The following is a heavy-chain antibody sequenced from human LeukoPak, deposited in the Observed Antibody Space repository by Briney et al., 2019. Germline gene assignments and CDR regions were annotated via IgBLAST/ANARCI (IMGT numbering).Heavy chain of an antibody. V-gene: IGHV4-61*02. J-gene: IGHJ5*02. D-gene: IGHD6-13*01. CDR2: IYTSGST. CDR3: GKEVRGRSSSWLNWFAP. Sequence: SETLSLTCTVSGGSISSGSYYWSWIRQPAGKGLEWIGRIYTSGSTNYNPSLKSRVTISVDTSKNQFSLKLSSVTAADTPVYYWGKEVRGRSSSWLNWFAPWGQGTLVTVSS. CDR1: GGSISSGSYY.